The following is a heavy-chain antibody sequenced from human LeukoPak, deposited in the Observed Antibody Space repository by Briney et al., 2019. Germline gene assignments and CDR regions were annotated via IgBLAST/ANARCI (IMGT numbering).Heavy chain of an antibody. CDR2: IKTDGSLI. D-gene: IGHD7-27*01. CDR1: GFTFNNYG. J-gene: IGHJ4*02. Sequence: GGSLRLSCAASGFTFNNYGISWVRQAPGKGLEWVANIKTDGSLIYYVDSVKGRFTISRDNAKNSLFLEMTSLRVEDTAVYYCARDLNWETYWGQGTLVSVSS. V-gene: IGHV3-7*01. CDR3: ARDLNWETY.